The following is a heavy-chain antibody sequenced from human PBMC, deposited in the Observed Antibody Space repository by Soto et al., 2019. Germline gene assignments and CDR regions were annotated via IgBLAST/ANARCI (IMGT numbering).Heavy chain of an antibody. Sequence: ASVKVSCKASGYTFTSYDINWVRQATGQGLEWMGWMNPNSGNTGYAQKFQGRVTMTRNTSISAAYMELSSLRSEDTAAYYCAREDIVVVPADTYYYYYYMDVWGKGTTVTVSS. V-gene: IGHV1-8*01. CDR2: MNPNSGNT. CDR1: GYTFTSYD. CDR3: AREDIVVVPADTYYYYYYMDV. D-gene: IGHD2-2*01. J-gene: IGHJ6*03.